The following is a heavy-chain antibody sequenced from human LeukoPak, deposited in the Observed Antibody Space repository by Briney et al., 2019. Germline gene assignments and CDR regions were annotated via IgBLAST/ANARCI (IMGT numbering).Heavy chain of an antibody. D-gene: IGHD2-2*01. J-gene: IGHJ4*02. V-gene: IGHV4-59*01. CDR2: IYYSGST. CDR1: GDSISRYY. Sequence: PSETLSLTCTVSGDSISRYYWSWLRQPPGKGPEWIGYIYYSGSTNYNPSLKSRVTISIDTSKNQFSLRLTSVTAADTAVYYCARSLGAQLPPIHWGQGTLVTVSS. CDR3: ARSLGAQLPPIH.